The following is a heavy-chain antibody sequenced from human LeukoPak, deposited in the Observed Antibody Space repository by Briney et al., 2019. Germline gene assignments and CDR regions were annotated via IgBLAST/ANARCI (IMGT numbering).Heavy chain of an antibody. V-gene: IGHV3-23*01. CDR2: ISGRGGST. J-gene: IGHJ4*02. CDR1: GFTFSSYA. Sequence: GGSLRLSCAASGFTFSSYAMSWVRQAPGKGLEGVSTISGRGGSTYYADSVKGRFTISRDNSKNTLYLQMNSLRAEDTAVYYCAKGYYYDISGYFIAVYWGQGTLVTVSS. D-gene: IGHD3-22*01. CDR3: AKGYYYDISGYFIAVY.